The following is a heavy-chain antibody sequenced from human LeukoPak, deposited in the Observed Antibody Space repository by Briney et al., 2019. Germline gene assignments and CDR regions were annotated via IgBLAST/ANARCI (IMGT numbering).Heavy chain of an antibody. D-gene: IGHD1-26*01. CDR2: IKQDGSEK. CDR3: ARTYSSGSYYREYYFDY. CDR1: GFTFSSYW. Sequence: GGSLRLSCAASGFTFSSYWMSWVRQAPGKGLEWVANIKQDGSEKYYVDSVKGRFTISRDNAKNSLYLQMNSLRAEDTAVYYCARTYSSGSYYREYYFDYWGQGTLVTVSS. J-gene: IGHJ4*02. V-gene: IGHV3-7*01.